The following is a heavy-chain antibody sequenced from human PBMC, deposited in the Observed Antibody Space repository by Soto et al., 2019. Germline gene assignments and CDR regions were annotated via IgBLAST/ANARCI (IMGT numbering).Heavy chain of an antibody. D-gene: IGHD6-19*01. CDR2: ISSSSTYI. CDR3: ASDPTNLKHSSGWYSWFGP. Sequence: GGSLRLSCAASGFTFSNYNMNWVRQAPAKGLEWVSSISSSSTYIYYADSVKGRFTITRDNAKNSLYLQMNSLRADDTAVYYCASDPTNLKHSSGWYSWFGPWGQGTLVTVS. CDR1: GFTFSNYN. V-gene: IGHV3-21*01. J-gene: IGHJ5*02.